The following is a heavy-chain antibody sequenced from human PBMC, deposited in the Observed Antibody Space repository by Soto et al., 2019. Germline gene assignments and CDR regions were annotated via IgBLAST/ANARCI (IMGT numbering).Heavy chain of an antibody. CDR3: ARAPNLSGGTLFDY. J-gene: IGHJ4*02. CDR1: GGTFSSYT. V-gene: IGHV1-69*02. D-gene: IGHD2-15*01. CDR2: IIPILGIA. Sequence: QVQLVQSGAEVKKPGSSVKVSCKASGGTFSSYTISWVRQAPGQGLEWMGRIIPILGIANYAQKFQGRVTITADKXXSTAYMELSSLRSEDTAVYYCARAPNLSGGTLFDYWGQGTLVTVSS.